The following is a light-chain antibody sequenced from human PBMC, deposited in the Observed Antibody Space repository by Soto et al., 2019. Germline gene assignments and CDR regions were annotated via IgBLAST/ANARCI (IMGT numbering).Light chain of an antibody. V-gene: IGKV3-20*01. CDR2: GAS. J-gene: IGKJ4*01. CDR1: QSVRSSY. CDR3: QQYGGSPPKLT. Sequence: EVVLTQSPGTLSLPPGERATLSCRASQSVRSSYLAWYQQKPGQAPRLLIYGASSRATGIPDRFSGSGSETDFTLTISRLEPEDFAVYYCQQYGGSPPKLTFGGGTKVEIK.